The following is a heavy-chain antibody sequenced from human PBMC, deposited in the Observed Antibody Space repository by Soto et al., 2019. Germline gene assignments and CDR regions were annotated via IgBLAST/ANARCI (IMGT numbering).Heavy chain of an antibody. CDR3: ARDRCRGENCYCDFYYGLCG. J-gene: IGHJ6*02. D-gene: IGHD2-21*02. CDR1: GFIFDNYA. V-gene: IGHV3-30*04. CDR2: TSYDGSDQ. Sequence: PGGSLRLSCTASGFIFDNYAMHWVRQAPGKGLEWVAVTSYDGSDQYYADSVNGRLTISRDNSKNTLFLEMHTLRAEDTGVYYCARDRCRGENCYCDFYYGLCGWGRGTSVTVSS.